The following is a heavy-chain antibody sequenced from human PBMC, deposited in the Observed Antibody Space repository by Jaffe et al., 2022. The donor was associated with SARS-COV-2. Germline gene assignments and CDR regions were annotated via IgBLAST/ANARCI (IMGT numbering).Heavy chain of an antibody. V-gene: IGHV3-7*03. J-gene: IGHJ4*02. CDR2: INKDGSGK. Sequence: EVQLAESGGGLVQPGGSLRLSCAASGITLSNYWMNWVRQAPGKGLEWVANINKDGSGKYFVDSVKGRFTISRDNAKNSLYLQMNSLSAEDTAVYYCATGPTAGATDYWGQGTLVTVSS. CDR1: GITLSNYW. CDR3: ATGPTAGATDY. D-gene: IGHD1-1*01.